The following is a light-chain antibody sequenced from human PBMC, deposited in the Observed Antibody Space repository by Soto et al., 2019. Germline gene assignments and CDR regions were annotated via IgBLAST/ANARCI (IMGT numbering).Light chain of an antibody. CDR3: QHRANWPLT. Sequence: EIVLTQSPATLSLSPGERATLSCRASQSVSNKVIWYQQKPGQASRLLIYAASTRATGIPARFSGSGSGTDFTLTINSLAPEDFAVYYCQHRANWPLTFGGGTRVEIK. CDR1: QSVSNK. J-gene: IGKJ4*01. CDR2: AAS. V-gene: IGKV3-11*01.